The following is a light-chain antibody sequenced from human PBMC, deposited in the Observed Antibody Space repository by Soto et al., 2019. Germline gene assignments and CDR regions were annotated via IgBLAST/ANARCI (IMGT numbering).Light chain of an antibody. V-gene: IGKV1-27*01. Sequence: DIQMTQSPSSLSASVGDRVTITCRASQGISNYLAWYQQKPGKVPKLLIYAASTLQSGVPSRFSGSGSGTDFTLTISSLQPEDVEQCPLTFGGGTKVEIK. CDR3: T. CDR1: QGISNY. J-gene: IGKJ4*01. CDR2: AAS.